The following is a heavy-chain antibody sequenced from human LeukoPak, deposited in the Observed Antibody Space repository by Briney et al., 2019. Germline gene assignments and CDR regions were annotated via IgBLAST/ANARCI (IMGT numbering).Heavy chain of an antibody. D-gene: IGHD4-23*01. V-gene: IGHV3-48*04. CDR3: ARDPTSKRGNSWVVRFDY. Sequence: GGSLRLSCAASGFTFSSYSMNWVRQAPGQGLEWVSYISSSGSSIYYADSVEGRFTISRDNAKNSLYLQMNSLRAEDTAVYYCARDPTSKRGNSWVVRFDYWGQGTLVSVSS. CDR2: ISSSGSSI. CDR1: GFTFSSYS. J-gene: IGHJ4*02.